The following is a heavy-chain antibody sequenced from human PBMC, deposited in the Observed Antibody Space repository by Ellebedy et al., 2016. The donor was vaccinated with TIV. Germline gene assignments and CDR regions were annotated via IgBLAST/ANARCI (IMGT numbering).Heavy chain of an antibody. V-gene: IGHV3-73*01. CDR3: TRPYVGNPIFGPITDY. J-gene: IGHJ4*02. D-gene: IGHD3-3*01. Sequence: GESLKISCAASGFSFSDSAMHWVRQAPGKGLEWVGRIRNKANTYATVYAASVKGRFTISSDDSKNTVYLQMDSLKTEDTAVYYCTRPYVGNPIFGPITDYWGQGTLVSVSS. CDR1: GFSFSDSA. CDR2: IRNKANTYAT.